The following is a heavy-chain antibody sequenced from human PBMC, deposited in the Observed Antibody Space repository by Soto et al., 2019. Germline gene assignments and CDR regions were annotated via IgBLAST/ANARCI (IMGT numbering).Heavy chain of an antibody. CDR2: INAGNGNT. J-gene: IGHJ6*02. D-gene: IGHD5-12*01. CDR1: GYTFTSDA. CDR3: ARCGYPAGYYGMDV. Sequence: ASVKLAWKAAGYTFTSDAMDWGRHAPGQRLEWMGWINAGNGNTKYSQKFQGRVTITRDTSASTAYMELSSLRSEDTAVYYCARCGYPAGYYGMDVWGQGTTVTVSS. V-gene: IGHV1-3*01.